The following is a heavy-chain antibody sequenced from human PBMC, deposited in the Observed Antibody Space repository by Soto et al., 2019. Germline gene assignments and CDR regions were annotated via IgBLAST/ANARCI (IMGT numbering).Heavy chain of an antibody. J-gene: IGHJ3*02. V-gene: IGHV3-30*18. CDR2: ISYDGSNK. Sequence: PGGSLRLSCAASGFTFSSYGMHWVRQAPGKGLEWVAVISYDGSNKYYADSVKGRFTISRDNSKNTLYLQMNSLRAEDTAVYYCAKDFRRYSSTPPGAFDIWGQGXMVTVSS. D-gene: IGHD6-13*01. CDR1: GFTFSSYG. CDR3: AKDFRRYSSTPPGAFDI.